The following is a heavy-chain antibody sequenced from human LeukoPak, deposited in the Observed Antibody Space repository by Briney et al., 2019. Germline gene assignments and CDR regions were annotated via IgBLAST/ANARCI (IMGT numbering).Heavy chain of an antibody. Sequence: PGRSLRLSCAASGFTFGDYAMHWVRQVPGKGLEWVSGINWNSGNIGYADSVKGRFTISRDNAKNSLYLQMNNLRPEDMALYYCAKDIDSSGYYTDIWGQGTMVTVSS. D-gene: IGHD3-22*01. V-gene: IGHV3-9*03. CDR2: INWNSGNI. CDR3: AKDIDSSGYYTDI. J-gene: IGHJ3*02. CDR1: GFTFGDYA.